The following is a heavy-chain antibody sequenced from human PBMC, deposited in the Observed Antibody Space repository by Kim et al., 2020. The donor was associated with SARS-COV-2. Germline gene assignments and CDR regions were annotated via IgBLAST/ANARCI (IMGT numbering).Heavy chain of an antibody. CDR2: ISSDGIAT. D-gene: IGHD6-13*01. J-gene: IGHJ4*02. CDR3: VKDRWVDY. V-gene: IGHV3-64D*09. CDR1: GFTFSTYA. Sequence: GGSLRLSCSASGFTFSTYAMHWVRQAPGKGLEYVSSISSDGIATYYTDSVKNRFTISRDNSRNTLSLQMSSLRTEDTAAYYCVKDRWVDYWGQGTLVTVS.